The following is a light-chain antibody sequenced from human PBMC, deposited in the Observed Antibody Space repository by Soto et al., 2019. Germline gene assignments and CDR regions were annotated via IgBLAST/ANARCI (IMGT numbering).Light chain of an antibody. CDR1: QSVSSSY. J-gene: IGKJ1*01. CDR3: QQYGGSAWT. CDR2: GAS. V-gene: IGKV3-20*01. Sequence: EIVLTQSPGTLSLSPGERATLSCRASQSVSSSYLAWYQQKPGQAPRLLIYGASSRATGIPDRFSGSGSGTDFTLTMSRLDPEDFAVYYCQQYGGSAWTFGQGTKVEIK.